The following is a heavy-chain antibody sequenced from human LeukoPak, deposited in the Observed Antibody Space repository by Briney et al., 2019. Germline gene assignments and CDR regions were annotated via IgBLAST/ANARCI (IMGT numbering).Heavy chain of an antibody. V-gene: IGHV1-18*01. CDR1: GYTFTSYG. J-gene: IGHJ5*02. CDR3: TRSSGYPRNWFDP. D-gene: IGHD5-12*01. CDR2: ISAYNGNT. Sequence: ASVKVSCKASGYTFTSYGISWVRQAPGQGLEWMGWISAYNGNTNYAQKLQGRVTMTTDTSTSTAYMELRSLRADDTALYYCTRSSGYPRNWFDPWGRGTLVTVSS.